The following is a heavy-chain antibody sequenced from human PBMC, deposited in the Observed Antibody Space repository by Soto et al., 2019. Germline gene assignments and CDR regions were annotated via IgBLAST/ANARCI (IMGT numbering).Heavy chain of an antibody. Sequence: SETLSLTCIVSGESISSSSYYWGWIRQPPGKGLEWIGSIYYSGRTYYNPSSKSRVTISIDTSKNQFSLKLSSVTATDTAVYYCARQRTTVVTQAYFDHWGQGALVTVSS. CDR2: IYYSGRT. CDR1: GESISSSSYY. CDR3: ARQRTTVVTQAYFDH. J-gene: IGHJ4*02. V-gene: IGHV4-39*01. D-gene: IGHD2-21*02.